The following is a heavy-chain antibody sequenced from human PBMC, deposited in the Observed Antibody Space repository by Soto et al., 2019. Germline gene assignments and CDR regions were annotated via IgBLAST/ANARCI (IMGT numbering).Heavy chain of an antibody. CDR2: IIPIFGTA. V-gene: IGHV1-69*01. Sequence: QVQLVQSGAEVKKPGSSVKVSCKASGGTFSSYAISWVRQAPGQGLEWMGGIIPIFGTANYAQKFQGRVTITADESTSTAYMELSSLRSEDTAVYYCARAREFGSYCGGDAFDIWGQGTMVTVSS. CDR1: GGTFSSYA. J-gene: IGHJ3*02. CDR3: ARAREFGSYCGGDAFDI. D-gene: IGHD1-26*01.